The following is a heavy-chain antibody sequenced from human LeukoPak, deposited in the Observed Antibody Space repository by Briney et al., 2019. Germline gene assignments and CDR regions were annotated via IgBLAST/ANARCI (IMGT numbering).Heavy chain of an antibody. Sequence: GGSLRLSCAASGFTFSSYWMSWVRQAPGKGLEWVANIKQDGSEKYYVDSVKGRFTISRDNAKNSLYLQMNSLRAEDTAVYYCARVAFLGYCSSTSCHGLGGFDPWGQGTLVTVSS. CDR2: IKQDGSEK. D-gene: IGHD2-2*01. V-gene: IGHV3-7*01. CDR1: GFTFSSYW. CDR3: ARVAFLGYCSSTSCHGLGGFDP. J-gene: IGHJ5*02.